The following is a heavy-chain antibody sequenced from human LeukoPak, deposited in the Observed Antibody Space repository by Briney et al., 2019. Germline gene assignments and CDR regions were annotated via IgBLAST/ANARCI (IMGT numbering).Heavy chain of an antibody. CDR2: INPNTGST. CDR3: ARSVSISPMFDY. Sequence: ASVKVSCKASGYIFTSYYMHWVRQAPGQGLEWMGWINPNTGSTNFAQKFQGRIAMMRATSITTFYMELNSLRSDDMAVYYCARSVSISPMFDYWGQGTLIPVSS. J-gene: IGHJ4*02. V-gene: IGHV1-2*02. CDR1: GYIFTSYY. D-gene: IGHD2-21*01.